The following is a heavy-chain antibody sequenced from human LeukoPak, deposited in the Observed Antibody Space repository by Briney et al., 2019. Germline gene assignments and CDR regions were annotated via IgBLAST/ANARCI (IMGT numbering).Heavy chain of an antibody. D-gene: IGHD6-13*01. CDR2: INPSGGST. CDR1: GYTFTGYY. J-gene: IGHJ4*02. V-gene: IGHV1-2*02. Sequence: ASVKVSCKASGYTFTGYYIHWVRQAPGQGLEWMGLINPSGGSTNYAQKFQGRVTMTRDTSISTAYMELSRLRSDDTAVYYCTMSGFSSSWYVGWGQGTLVTVSS. CDR3: TMSGFSSSWYVG.